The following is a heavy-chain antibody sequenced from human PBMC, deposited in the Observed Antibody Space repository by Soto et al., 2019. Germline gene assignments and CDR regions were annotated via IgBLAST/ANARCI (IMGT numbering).Heavy chain of an antibody. Sequence: PSETLSLTCTVSGGSTTSYYWSWIRQPPGKGLEWIGYIYYSGITNYNPSLKSRVTISIDTSKNQFSLKLSSVTAADTAVYYCARDGGNFNGFDIWGQGTMVTVSS. D-gene: IGHD1-26*01. CDR3: ARDGGNFNGFDI. J-gene: IGHJ3*02. CDR1: GGSTTSYY. CDR2: IYYSGIT. V-gene: IGHV4-59*01.